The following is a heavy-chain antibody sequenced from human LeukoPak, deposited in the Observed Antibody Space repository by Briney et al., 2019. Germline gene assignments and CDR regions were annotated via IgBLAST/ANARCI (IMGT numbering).Heavy chain of an antibody. CDR3: VRVGGDNIRRGELLLRRRYFDT. J-gene: IGHJ4*02. CDR1: GDIFNNYA. V-gene: IGHV1-69*13. Sequence: ASVKVSCKTSGDIFNNYAFSWVRQAPGQGLEWMGGIIPIFTTTHFAEKFQGRFTITADGPTSTVYMELSSLRSDDTAVYYCVRVGGDNIRRGELLLRRRYFDTWGQGTLVTVSS. CDR2: IIPIFTTT. D-gene: IGHD3-10*01.